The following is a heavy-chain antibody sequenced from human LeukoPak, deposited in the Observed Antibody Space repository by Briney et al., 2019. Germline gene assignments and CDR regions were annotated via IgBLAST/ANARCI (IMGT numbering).Heavy chain of an antibody. V-gene: IGHV4-61*01. Sequence: SETLSLTCTVSGGSVSSGSYFWTWIRQPPGTGLQWIGYIHYSGSTNYNPSLKSRVTISVDTFQNQFSLKVSSVTAADTAVYYSARRTGSYYYDLDVWGQGTTVTVSS. CDR1: GGSVSSGSYF. J-gene: IGHJ6*02. CDR2: IHYSGST. D-gene: IGHD3-10*01. CDR3: ARRTGSYYYDLDV.